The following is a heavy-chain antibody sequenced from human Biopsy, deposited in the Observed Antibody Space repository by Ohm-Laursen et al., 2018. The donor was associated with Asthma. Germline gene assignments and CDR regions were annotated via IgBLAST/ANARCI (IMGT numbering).Heavy chain of an antibody. CDR1: AYTFIGYH. V-gene: IGHV1-2*06. CDR3: ARVQKSPGDRWFDP. Sequence: ASVKVSCDASAYTFIGYHLHWVRQAPGEGLEWMGRINPNGGATIYAQKFQGRVTMTRDTSISTAYMELSRLTSDDAAVYYCARVQKSPGDRWFDPWGQGTLVTVSS. CDR2: INPNGGAT. D-gene: IGHD7-27*01. J-gene: IGHJ5*02.